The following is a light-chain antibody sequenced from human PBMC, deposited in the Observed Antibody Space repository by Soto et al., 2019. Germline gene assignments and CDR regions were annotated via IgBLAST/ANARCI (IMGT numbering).Light chain of an antibody. CDR2: AAS. CDR3: QQSYSTPPIT. J-gene: IGKJ3*01. Sequence: DIQMTQSPSSLSASVGDRVTITCRASQSISGYLNWYQQKPGKAPKLLIYAASSLQSGVPSRFSGSGSGTDFPLTISSLQPEDFATYYCQQSYSTPPITFGPGTKVDIK. CDR1: QSISGY. V-gene: IGKV1-39*01.